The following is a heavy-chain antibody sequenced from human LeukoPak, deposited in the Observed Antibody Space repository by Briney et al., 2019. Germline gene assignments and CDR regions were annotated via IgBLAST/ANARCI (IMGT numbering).Heavy chain of an antibody. V-gene: IGHV3-7*01. J-gene: IGHJ4*02. Sequence: GGSLRLSCAASGFTFSDAWMSWVRQAPGKGLEWVANIKQDGSEKYYVDSVEGRFIISRDSAKNSLFLQMNSLRAEDTAVYYCARGSGADGDCWGQGTLVTVSS. CDR2: IKQDGSEK. CDR1: GFTFSDAW. D-gene: IGHD3-10*01. CDR3: ARGSGADGDC.